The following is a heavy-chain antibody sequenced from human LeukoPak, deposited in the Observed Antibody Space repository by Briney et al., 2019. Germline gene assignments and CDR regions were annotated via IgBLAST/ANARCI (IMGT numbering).Heavy chain of an antibody. D-gene: IGHD5-24*01. CDR1: GGSFSGYY. CDR2: IHYSGRI. CDR3: SRGTDAYKCGNS. V-gene: IGHV4-34*01. J-gene: IGHJ4*02. Sequence: SETLSLTCAVYGGSFSGYYWNWIRQPPGKGLEWIGEIHYSGRINYNPSLKSRVTISADTSNNHFSLKMNSVTAADTAVYYCSRGTDAYKCGNSWGQGTLVTVSS.